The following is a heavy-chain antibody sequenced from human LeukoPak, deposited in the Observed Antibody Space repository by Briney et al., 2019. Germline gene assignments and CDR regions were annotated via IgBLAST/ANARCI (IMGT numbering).Heavy chain of an antibody. Sequence: RESGPALVKPIQTLTLTCIFSGFSLSTSGMCGGWVRQPPGKALEWLPRIDWDDDKYYSTSLKTRLTISKDTSKTQVVLTMTNMDPVDTATYYCARGRSYGDYWGQGTLVTVSS. D-gene: IGHD1-26*01. CDR1: GFSLSTSGMC. CDR2: IDWDDDK. J-gene: IGHJ4*02. CDR3: ARGRSYGDY. V-gene: IGHV2-70*11.